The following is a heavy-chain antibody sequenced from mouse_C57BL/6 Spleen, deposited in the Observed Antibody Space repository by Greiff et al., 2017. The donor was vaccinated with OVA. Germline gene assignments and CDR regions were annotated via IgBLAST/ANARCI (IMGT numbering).Heavy chain of an antibody. V-gene: IGHV1-80*01. J-gene: IGHJ1*03. D-gene: IGHD2-4*01. CDR2: IYPGDGDT. CDR3: ARRGPYDYDGDWYFDV. CDR1: GYAFSRYW. Sequence: QVQLQQSGAELVKPGASVKISCKASGYAFSRYWMNWVKQRPGKGLEWIGQIYPGDGDTNYNGKFKGKATLTADKSSSTAYMQLSSLTSEDSAVYFCARRGPYDYDGDWYFDVWGTGTTVTVSS.